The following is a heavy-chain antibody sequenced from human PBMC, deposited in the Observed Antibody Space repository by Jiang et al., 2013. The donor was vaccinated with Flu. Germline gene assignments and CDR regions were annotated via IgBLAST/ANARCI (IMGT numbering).Heavy chain of an antibody. CDR1: GYSFTTYA. J-gene: IGHJ5*02. CDR3: ARMIYSGSGSFYHWFDP. D-gene: IGHD3-10*01. Sequence: GAEVKKPGASVTISCKASGYSFTTYAMHWVRLAPGQRLEWLGWINTDHGGTRYSQKFQGRVTFTRDTSANTAYMELNSLTSEDTGVYYCARMIYSGSGSFYHWFDPVGPGNPGHRLL. V-gene: IGHV1-3*04. CDR2: INTDHGGT.